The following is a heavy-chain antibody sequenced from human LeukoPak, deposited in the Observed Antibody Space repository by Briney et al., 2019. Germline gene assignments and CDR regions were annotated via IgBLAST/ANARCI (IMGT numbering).Heavy chain of an antibody. CDR1: GGSISSDY. CDR3: ARLRARPYYFDY. V-gene: IGHV4-59*08. Sequence: SETLSLTCTVSGGSISSDYWSWIRQPPGKGLEWIGYIYYSGSTNYNPSLKSRVTISVDTSKNQFSLKLSSVTAADTAVYYCARLRARPYYFDYWGQGTLVTVSS. J-gene: IGHJ4*02. D-gene: IGHD6-6*01. CDR2: IYYSGST.